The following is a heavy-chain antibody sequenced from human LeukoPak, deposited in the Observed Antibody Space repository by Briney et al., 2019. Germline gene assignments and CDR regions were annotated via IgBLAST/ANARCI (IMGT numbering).Heavy chain of an antibody. V-gene: IGHV4-39*07. D-gene: IGHD1-26*01. CDR3: ARVTNPTRGSCWRIHYYYYMDV. CDR1: GGSISSSSYY. CDR2: IYYSGST. J-gene: IGHJ6*03. Sequence: SETLSLTCTVSGGSISSSSYYWGWIRQPPGKGLEWSGSIYYSGSTYYNPSLKSRVTISVDTSKNQFSLKLSSVTAADTAVYYCARVTNPTRGSCWRIHYYYYMDVWGKGTTVTVSS.